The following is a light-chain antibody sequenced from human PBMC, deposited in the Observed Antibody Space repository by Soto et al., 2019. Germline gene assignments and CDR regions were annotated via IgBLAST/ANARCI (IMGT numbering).Light chain of an antibody. CDR1: SSDVGGYNY. CDR3: SSYTSSYTLV. J-gene: IGLJ2*01. CDR2: DVS. Sequence: QSALTQPASVSGSPGQSITISCTGTSSDVGGYNYVSWYQQHPGKDPKLMIYDVSNRPSGVSNRFSGSKSGNTASLTIFGLQAEDEADYYCSSYTSSYTLVFGVGTKLTVL. V-gene: IGLV2-14*01.